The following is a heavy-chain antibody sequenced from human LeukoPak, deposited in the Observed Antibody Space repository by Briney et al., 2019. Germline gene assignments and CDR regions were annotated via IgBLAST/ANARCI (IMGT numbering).Heavy chain of an antibody. V-gene: IGHV3-74*01. J-gene: IGHJ4*02. CDR3: ARATRTTFAY. Sequence: PGGALRLSGAASGFTFSNYWMHWIRQAPGKGLVWVSRINSVGRRTSYADSVKGRFTISRDNATTTLYLQMNSLRPEDTAVYSCARATRTTFAYWGQGTLVTVSS. CDR2: INSVGRRT. CDR1: GFTFSNYW. D-gene: IGHD1-7*01.